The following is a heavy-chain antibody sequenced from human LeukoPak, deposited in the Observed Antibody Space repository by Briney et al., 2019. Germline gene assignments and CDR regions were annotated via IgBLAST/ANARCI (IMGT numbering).Heavy chain of an antibody. D-gene: IGHD3-22*01. CDR2: INHSGST. J-gene: IGHJ4*02. CDR3: ARARTLSYDSSGYTALFDY. V-gene: IGHV4-34*01. CDR1: GGSFSGYY. Sequence: SETLSLTCAVYGGSFSGYYWSWIRQPPGKGLEWIGEINHSGSTNYNPSLKSRVTISVDTSKNQFSLKLSSVTAADTAVYYCARARTLSYDSSGYTALFDYWGQGTLVTVSS.